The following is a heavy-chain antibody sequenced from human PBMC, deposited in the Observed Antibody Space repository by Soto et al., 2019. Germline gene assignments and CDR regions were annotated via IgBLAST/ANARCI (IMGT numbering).Heavy chain of an antibody. CDR2: ISSSSSYI. J-gene: IGHJ3*02. V-gene: IGHV3-21*01. CDR3: AREGRFDAFDI. Sequence: EVQLVESGGGLVKPGGSLRLSCAASGFTFSSYSMNWVRQAPGKGLEWVSSISSSSSYIYYADSVKGRFTISRDNAKNPLYLQMNSLRAEDTAVYYCAREGRFDAFDIWGQGTMVTVSS. CDR1: GFTFSSYS.